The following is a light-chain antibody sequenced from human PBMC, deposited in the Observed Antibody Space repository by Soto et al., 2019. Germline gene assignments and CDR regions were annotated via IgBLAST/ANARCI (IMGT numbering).Light chain of an antibody. V-gene: IGLV2-8*01. J-gene: IGLJ3*02. CDR2: EVS. CDR1: TSDVRDSYY. CDR3: SSDAGTNKRV. Sequence: QPVLTQPPSASGSPGQSVTISCTGTTSDVRDSYYVSWYQQHPGKAPKLMIYEVSKRPSGVPARFSGSKSGNTASLTVSGLQPEDEADYYCSSDAGTNKRVFGGGTKLTVL.